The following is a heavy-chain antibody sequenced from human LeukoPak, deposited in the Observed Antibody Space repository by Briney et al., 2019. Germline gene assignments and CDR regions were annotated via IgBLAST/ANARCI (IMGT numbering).Heavy chain of an antibody. CDR3: ARVKMVRGVITGAEGY. D-gene: IGHD3-10*01. J-gene: IGHJ4*02. CDR1: GYTFTSYG. Sequence: ASVKVPCKASGYTFTSYGISWVRQAPGQGLEWMGWISAYNGNTNYAQKLQGRVTMTTDTSTSTAYMELRSLRSDDTAVYYCARVKMVRGVITGAEGYWGQGTLVTVSS. V-gene: IGHV1-18*01. CDR2: ISAYNGNT.